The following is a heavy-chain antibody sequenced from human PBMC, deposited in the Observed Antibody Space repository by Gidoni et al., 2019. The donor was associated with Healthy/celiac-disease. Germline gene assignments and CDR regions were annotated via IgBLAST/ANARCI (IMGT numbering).Heavy chain of an antibody. CDR3: ARVELNVDTAPFDP. D-gene: IGHD5-18*01. J-gene: IGHJ5*02. Sequence: EVQRVESGGGLVQPGGSRILSCAHSGFTLRSSAMNWVRQAPGQGLEWVSYISSSGSTIYYADSVKGRFTISRDNAKNSLYLQMNSLRAEDTAVYYCARVELNVDTAPFDPWGQGTLVTVSS. V-gene: IGHV3-48*03. CDR2: ISSSGSTI. CDR1: GFTLRSSA.